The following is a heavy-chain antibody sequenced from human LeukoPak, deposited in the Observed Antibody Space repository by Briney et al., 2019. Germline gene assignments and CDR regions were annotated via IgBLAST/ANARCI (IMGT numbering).Heavy chain of an antibody. CDR3: ARDQPRITNDF. D-gene: IGHD1-14*01. Sequence: GGSLRLSCAASGFTFRRNWMTWVRQAPGKGLQWVASIKEDGSEKYYVDSVKGRFTISRDNVKNSLFLQMNSLRIEDTAMYYCARDQPRITNDFWGQGTLVTVSS. J-gene: IGHJ4*02. CDR2: IKEDGSEK. CDR1: GFTFRRNW. V-gene: IGHV3-7*01.